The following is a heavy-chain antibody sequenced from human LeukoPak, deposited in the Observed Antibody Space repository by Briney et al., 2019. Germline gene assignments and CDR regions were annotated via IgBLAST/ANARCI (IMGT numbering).Heavy chain of an antibody. CDR3: ARDQGNFPLNWFDP. V-gene: IGHV3-7*01. Sequence: GESLRLSCAASGFTFSSYWMSWVRQAPGKGLGWVANIKQDGSEKYYVDSVKGRFTISRDNAKKSLYLQMNSLRAEDTAVYYCARDQGNFPLNWFDPWGQGTLVTVSS. CDR2: IKQDGSEK. CDR1: GFTFSSYW. J-gene: IGHJ5*02.